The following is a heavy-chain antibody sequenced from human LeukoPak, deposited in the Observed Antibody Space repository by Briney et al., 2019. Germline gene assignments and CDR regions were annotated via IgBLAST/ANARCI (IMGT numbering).Heavy chain of an antibody. V-gene: IGHV3-7*01. CDR3: VRGGYSSFDY. CDR2: IKQDGSQK. Sequence: GGSLRLSCAASGFIFSSSWMSWVRQAPGKGLEWVANIKQDGSQKHYVDSVKGRFTISRDNSKNLLYLQMNSLGAEDTAVYYCVRGGYSSFDYWGQGTLVTVSS. D-gene: IGHD3-10*01. J-gene: IGHJ4*02. CDR1: GFIFSSSW.